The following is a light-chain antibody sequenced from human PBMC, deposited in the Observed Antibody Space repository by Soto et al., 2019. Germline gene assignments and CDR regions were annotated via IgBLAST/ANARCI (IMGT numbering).Light chain of an antibody. CDR2: DAS. Sequence: DIQLTQSPSFLSASVGDRVTITCRASQDISSYLAWYQQKPGKAPKLLIYDASTLQSGVPSRFGGSGSGTEFTLTISSLQPEDVATYYCQQLNSYPQTFGPGTTVD. V-gene: IGKV1-9*01. CDR3: QQLNSYPQT. CDR1: QDISSY. J-gene: IGKJ3*01.